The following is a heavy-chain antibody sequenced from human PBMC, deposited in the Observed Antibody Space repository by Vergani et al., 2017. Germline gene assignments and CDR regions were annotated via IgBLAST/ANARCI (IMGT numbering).Heavy chain of an antibody. D-gene: IGHD6-6*01. CDR3: ARHLRQLARNDVFDI. Sequence: QLQLQESGPRLVKPSETLSLTCSLSGMSISNNNYYWGWIRQPPGKGLEWIGSIYDSRNNNYSPSLKSRVSISVATSKNQFSLNLTSVTAADTAVYYCARHLRQLARNDVFDIWGHGTLVTVSS. V-gene: IGHV4-39*01. CDR1: GMSISNNNYY. CDR2: IYDSRNN. J-gene: IGHJ3*02.